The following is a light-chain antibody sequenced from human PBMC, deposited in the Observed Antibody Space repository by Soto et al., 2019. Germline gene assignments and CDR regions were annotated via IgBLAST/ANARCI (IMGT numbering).Light chain of an antibody. CDR3: QQYGNSPYT. V-gene: IGKV3-20*01. CDR1: QSVSGSY. J-gene: IGKJ2*01. CDR2: SAS. Sequence: TVLTQSPGTLSLSPGERATLSCRASQSVSGSYLAWYQQKPGQAPRLLIYSASSRATGIPDGFSGSGSGTDFTLTISRLEPEDFAVYYCQQYGNSPYTFGQGTKLEIK.